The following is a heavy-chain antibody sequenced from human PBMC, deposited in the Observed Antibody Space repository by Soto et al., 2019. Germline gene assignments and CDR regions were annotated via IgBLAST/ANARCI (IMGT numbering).Heavy chain of an antibody. Sequence: PGGSLRLCCEGPGFTFSDYGFHWVRQAPGKGLEWVAMISYDGSDRYYRDSVQGRFTISRDDSKNTVFLQMNSLRTEDTAMYYCARSTYCNGGSCYPQYWGPGTLVTVSS. J-gene: IGHJ4*02. CDR3: ARSTYCNGGSCYPQY. CDR2: ISYDGSDR. V-gene: IGHV3-30*03. CDR1: GFTFSDYG. D-gene: IGHD2-15*01.